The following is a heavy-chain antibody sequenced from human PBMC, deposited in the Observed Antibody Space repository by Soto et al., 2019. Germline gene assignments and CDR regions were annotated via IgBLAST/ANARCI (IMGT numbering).Heavy chain of an antibody. CDR3: AGFVGYSGCAARSDP. D-gene: IGHD5-12*01. CDR2: ISTSTTYI. V-gene: IGHV3-21*01. J-gene: IGHJ5*02. CDR1: GITFNSYA. Sequence: GGSLRLSCVASGITFNSYAMNWVRQVPGKGLEWVAYISTSTTYIYYADSVKGRFTVSRDNANNSLYLQMNNLRAEDTAVYYCAGFVGYSGCAARSDPRGQGPLFTVS.